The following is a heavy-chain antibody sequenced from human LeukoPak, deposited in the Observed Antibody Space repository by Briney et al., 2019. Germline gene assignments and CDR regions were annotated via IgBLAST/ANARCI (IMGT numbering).Heavy chain of an antibody. D-gene: IGHD6-19*01. CDR1: GGSFSGYF. J-gene: IGHJ4*02. V-gene: IGHV4-34*01. Sequence: SETLSLTCAVYGGSFSGYFWSWIRQPPGKGLEWIGEINHSGSTNYNPSLKSRVTISVDTSENQFSLKLSSVTAADTAVYYCAREVAGTPWIDYWGQGTLVTVSS. CDR2: INHSGST. CDR3: AREVAGTPWIDY.